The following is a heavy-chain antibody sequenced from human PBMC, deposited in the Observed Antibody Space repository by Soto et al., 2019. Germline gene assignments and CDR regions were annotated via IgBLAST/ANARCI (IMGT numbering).Heavy chain of an antibody. V-gene: IGHV2-5*02. J-gene: IGHJ6*02. CDR2: IYWDDDK. Sequence: QITLKESGPTLVKPTHTLTLTCTFSGFSLDTSGVGVGWIRQPPGKALEWLALIYWDDDKRYSPSLKNRLTITKDTSKNQVVLTVSTMDPVDTGTYFCAHIEDASDYTFDVWGQGTTVTVSS. CDR1: GFSLDTSGVG. D-gene: IGHD6-25*01. CDR3: AHIEDASDYTFDV.